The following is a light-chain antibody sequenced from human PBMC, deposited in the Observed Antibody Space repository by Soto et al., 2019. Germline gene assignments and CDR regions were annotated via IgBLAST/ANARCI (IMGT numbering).Light chain of an antibody. Sequence: QSVLTQPPSASGTPGQRVTISCSGSTSSIGSNTVNWYQQLPGTAPKLLISSNNQRPSGVPDRFSGSMSGTSAALAISGLQSEDEADYYCAAWDDSLSGVLFGGGTKLTVL. CDR3: AAWDDSLSGVL. J-gene: IGLJ2*01. CDR1: TSSIGSNT. V-gene: IGLV1-44*01. CDR2: SNN.